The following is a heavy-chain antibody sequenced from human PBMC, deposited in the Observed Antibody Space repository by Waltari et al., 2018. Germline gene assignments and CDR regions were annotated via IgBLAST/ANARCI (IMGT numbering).Heavy chain of an antibody. J-gene: IGHJ4*02. CDR3: ARVPGVTIYYYFDL. Sequence: EVQLVESEGGLVQPGGSLRLSCAASGFAFSSSWLSWVRRAPGRGPEWVAIIKQDGSARNYVDSVKDRFTISRDNAENSLYLQMSNLRPEDTAVYYCARVPGVTIYYYFDLWGQGTLVTVSS. CDR2: IKQDGSAR. V-gene: IGHV3-7*02. D-gene: IGHD2-21*02. CDR1: GFAFSSSW.